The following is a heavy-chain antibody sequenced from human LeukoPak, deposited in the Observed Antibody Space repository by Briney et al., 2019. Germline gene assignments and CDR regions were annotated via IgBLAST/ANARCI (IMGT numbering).Heavy chain of an antibody. CDR2: IYSGGST. CDR3: ARGNSDGDYFDY. D-gene: IGHD4-17*01. V-gene: IGHV3-53*01. CDR1: GFTVSSNY. J-gene: IGHJ4*02. Sequence: GGSPRLSCAASGFTVSSNYMSWVRQAPGKGLEWVSVIYSGGSTYYADSVKGRFTISRDNSKNTLYLQMNSLRAEDTAVYYCARGNSDGDYFDYWGQGTLVTVSS.